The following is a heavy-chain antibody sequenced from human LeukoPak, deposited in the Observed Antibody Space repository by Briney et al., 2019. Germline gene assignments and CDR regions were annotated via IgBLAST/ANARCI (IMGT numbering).Heavy chain of an antibody. CDR2: ISGSGGST. CDR3: AKNSRQWLVPGSFGY. J-gene: IGHJ4*02. V-gene: IGHV3-23*01. Sequence: GGSLRLSCAASGFTFSSYAMSWVRQAPGKGLEWVSAISGSGGSTYYADSVKGRFTISRDNSKNTLYLQMNSLRAEDTAVYYCAKNSRQWLVPGSFGYWGQGTLVTVSS. CDR1: GFTFSSYA. D-gene: IGHD6-19*01.